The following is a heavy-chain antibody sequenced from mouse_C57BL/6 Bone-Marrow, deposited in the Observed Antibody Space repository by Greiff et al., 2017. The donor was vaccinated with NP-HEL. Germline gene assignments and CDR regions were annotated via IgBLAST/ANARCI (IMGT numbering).Heavy chain of an antibody. V-gene: IGHV1-64*01. D-gene: IGHD1-1*01. CDR2: IHPNSGST. CDR3: ARPDYYGSSYRYFDY. J-gene: IGHJ2*01. CDR1: GYTFTSYW. Sequence: QVQLQQPGAELVKPGASVKLSCKASGYTFTSYWMHWVKQRPGQGLEWIGMIHPNSGSTNYNEKFKSKATLTVDKSSSTAYMQLSSLTSEDSAVYYCARPDYYGSSYRYFDYWGQGTTLTVSS.